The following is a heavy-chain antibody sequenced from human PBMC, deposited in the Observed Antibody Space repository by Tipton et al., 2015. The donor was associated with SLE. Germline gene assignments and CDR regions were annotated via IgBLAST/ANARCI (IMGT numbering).Heavy chain of an antibody. CDR2: TYYRSKWYN. D-gene: IGHD5-24*01. CDR1: GDSVSSNSAA. Sequence: PGLVKPSQTLSLTCAISGDSVSSNSAAWNWIRQSPSRGLEWLGRTYYRSKWYNDYADSVKGRITINPDTSRNQFSLQLNSVTLEDTAIYYCAREGWLQLLGGFDYWGQGTLVTVSS. J-gene: IGHJ4*02. V-gene: IGHV6-1*01. CDR3: AREGWLQLLGGFDY.